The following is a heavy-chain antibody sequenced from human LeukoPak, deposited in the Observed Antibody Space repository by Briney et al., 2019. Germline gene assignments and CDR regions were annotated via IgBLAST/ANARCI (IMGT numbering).Heavy chain of an antibody. V-gene: IGHV3-23*01. CDR3: ARTQYCTSSTSCYFGYFDY. CDR1: GFTFSSYA. J-gene: IGHJ4*02. CDR2: ISGSGGST. Sequence: GGSLRLSCAASGFTFSSYAMSWVRQAPGKGLEWVSSISGSGGSTYYADSVKGRITISRDNSKNTLYLQMNSLRAEDTAVYYCARTQYCTSSTSCYFGYFDYWGQGSLVTVSS. D-gene: IGHD2-2*01.